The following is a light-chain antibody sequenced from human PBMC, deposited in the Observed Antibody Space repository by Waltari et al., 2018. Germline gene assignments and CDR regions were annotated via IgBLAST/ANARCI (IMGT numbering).Light chain of an antibody. CDR2: AAS. Sequence: IVMTQSPATLSVSPGEIATLPCRASQSISSSLAWYQQKPGEAPRLLIYAASTRETGIPARFSGSGSGTEFTLTISSLQSEDFAVYYCQQYNNWPPYTFGQGTKLEIK. CDR3: QQYNNWPPYT. CDR1: QSISSS. J-gene: IGKJ2*01. V-gene: IGKV3-15*01.